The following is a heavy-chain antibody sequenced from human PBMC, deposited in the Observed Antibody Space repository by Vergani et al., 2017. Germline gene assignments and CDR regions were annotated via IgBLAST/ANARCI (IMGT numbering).Heavy chain of an antibody. CDR3: ARVDRWSLRVTAPWDY. V-gene: IGHV7-4-1*02. CDR2: INTNTGKP. CDR1: GYTLNNYG. Sequence: QVQLVQSGSELRKPGASVKVSCKASGYTLNNYGLNWARQAPGQGLEWMGWINTNTGKPMYAPAFTGRFVFSLDTAVNTAYLQINNLRPDDTAVYFCARVDRWSLRVTAPWDYWGQGTLVTVSS. D-gene: IGHD2-21*02. J-gene: IGHJ4*02.